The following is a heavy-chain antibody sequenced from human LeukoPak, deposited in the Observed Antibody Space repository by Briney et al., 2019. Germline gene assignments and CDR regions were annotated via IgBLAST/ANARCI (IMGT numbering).Heavy chain of an antibody. J-gene: IGHJ5*02. CDR2: ISSNGGSS. CDR3: AKDSHWNDVTRWFDP. V-gene: IGHV3-64*04. Sequence: PGGSLRLSCSASGFNFSAYAMYWVRQAPGKGLEYVSGISSNGGSSFYADSVKGRFTISRDNSKNTLYLQMNSLRAEDTAVYYCAKDSHWNDVTRWFDPWGQGTLVTVSS. CDR1: GFNFSAYA. D-gene: IGHD1-1*01.